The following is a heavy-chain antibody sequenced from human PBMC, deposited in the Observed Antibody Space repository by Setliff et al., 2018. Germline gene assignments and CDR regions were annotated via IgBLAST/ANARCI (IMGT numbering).Heavy chain of an antibody. Sequence: SVKVSCKSSGGTFSSSGITWVRQAPGQGLQWLGRFIPILGATNYAQNFQGRVTITADESTSTGYMELRSLRSDDTAVYYCARELRSPYWHLDSWGQGTQVTAPQ. CDR3: ARELRSPYWHLDS. J-gene: IGHJ5*01. CDR1: GGTFSSSG. D-gene: IGHD3-16*01. CDR2: FIPILGAT. V-gene: IGHV1-69*13.